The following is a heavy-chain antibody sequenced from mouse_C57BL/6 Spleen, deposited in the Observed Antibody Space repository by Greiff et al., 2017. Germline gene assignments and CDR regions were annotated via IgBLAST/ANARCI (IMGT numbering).Heavy chain of an antibody. Sequence: EVKLQESGAELVRPGASFKLSCTASGFNIKDDYMHWVKQRPEQGLEWIGWIDPENGDTEYASKFQGKATITADTSSNTAYLQLSSLTSEDTAVDYCTTVTTVVAPYYFDYWGQGTTLTVSS. D-gene: IGHD1-1*01. J-gene: IGHJ2*01. V-gene: IGHV14-4*01. CDR2: IDPENGDT. CDR3: TTVTTVVAPYYFDY. CDR1: GFNIKDDY.